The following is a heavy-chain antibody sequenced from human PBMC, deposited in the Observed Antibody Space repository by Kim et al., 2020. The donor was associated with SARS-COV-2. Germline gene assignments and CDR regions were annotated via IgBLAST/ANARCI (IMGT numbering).Heavy chain of an antibody. D-gene: IGHD4-17*01. J-gene: IGHJ5*02. CDR1: GGSISSGDYY. CDR3: ASYGDPWVGYNWFDP. V-gene: IGHV4-31*03. CDR2: IYYSGST. Sequence: SETLSLTCTVSGGSISSGDYYWSWIRQHPGKGLEWIGYIYYSGSTYYNPSLKSRVTISVDTSKNQFSLKLSSVTAADTAVYYCASYGDPWVGYNWFDPWGQGTLVTVSS.